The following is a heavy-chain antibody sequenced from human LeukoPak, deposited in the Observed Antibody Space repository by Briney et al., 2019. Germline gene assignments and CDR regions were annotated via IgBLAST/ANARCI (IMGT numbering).Heavy chain of an antibody. J-gene: IGHJ5*02. V-gene: IGHV1-2*02. CDR3: ARAPKDIVVVPASWWFDP. D-gene: IGHD2-2*01. Sequence: EASVKVSCKVSGYTFTAYYMHWVRQAPGQGLEWMGWINPNSGGTNYAQKFQGRVTMTRDTSISTAYMELSRLRSDDTAVYYCARAPKDIVVVPASWWFDPWGQGTLVTVSS. CDR2: INPNSGGT. CDR1: GYTFTAYY.